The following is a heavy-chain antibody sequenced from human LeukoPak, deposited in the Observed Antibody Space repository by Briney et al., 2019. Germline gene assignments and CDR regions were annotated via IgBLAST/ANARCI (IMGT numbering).Heavy chain of an antibody. D-gene: IGHD2-2*01. CDR2: IKTDGSEK. CDR3: ARGPGGKYQLLGNPPYYYYGMDV. CDR1: GFTFSSYW. Sequence: QPGGSLRLSCEASGFTFSSYWMSWVRQAPGKGLEWVANIKTDGSEKYYVDSVKGRFTISRDNAKNSLYLQMNSLRAEDTAVYYCARGPGGKYQLLGNPPYYYYGMDVWGQGTTVTVSS. V-gene: IGHV3-7*01. J-gene: IGHJ6*02.